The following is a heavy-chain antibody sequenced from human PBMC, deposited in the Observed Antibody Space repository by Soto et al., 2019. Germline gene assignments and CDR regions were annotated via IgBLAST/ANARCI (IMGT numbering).Heavy chain of an antibody. J-gene: IGHJ6*02. Sequence: QVQLVQSGAEVKKPGSSVKVSCKASGGTFSSYAISWVRQAPGQGLEWMGGIIPIFGTANYAQKFQGRVTITADESTSTAYMGLSSLGSEDAAVYYCARDSGGYCISTSCQGGGMDVWGQGTTVTVSS. CDR1: GGTFSSYA. CDR2: IIPIFGTA. D-gene: IGHD2-2*01. V-gene: IGHV1-69*12. CDR3: ARDSGGYCISTSCQGGGMDV.